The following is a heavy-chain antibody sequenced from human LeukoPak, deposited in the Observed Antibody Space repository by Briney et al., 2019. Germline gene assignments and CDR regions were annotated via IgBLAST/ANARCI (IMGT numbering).Heavy chain of an antibody. CDR3: ARLPSWEYYYYMDV. J-gene: IGHJ6*03. V-gene: IGHV3-21*01. CDR1: GFTFSSYS. D-gene: IGHD1-26*01. CDR2: ISSSSSYI. Sequence: GGSLRLSCAASGFTFSSYSMNWVRQAPGKGLEWVSSISSSSSYIYYADSVKGRFTISRDNAKNSLYLQMNSLRAEDTAVYYCARLPSWEYYYYMDVWGKGTTVTVSS.